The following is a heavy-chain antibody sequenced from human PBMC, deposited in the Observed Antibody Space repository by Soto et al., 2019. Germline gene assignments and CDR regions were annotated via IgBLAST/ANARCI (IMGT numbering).Heavy chain of an antibody. CDR1: GDSVSSNSAA. J-gene: IGHJ5*02. D-gene: IGHD6-6*01. CDR3: AREPWEGPYRSSYHWFDH. CDR2: TYYRSKWYN. V-gene: IGHV6-1*01. Sequence: SQTLSLTCAISGDSVSSNSAAWNWIRQSPSRGLEWLGRTYYRSKWYNDYAVSVKSRITINPDTSKNPFSLQLKSVTPEETAVYYCAREPWEGPYRSSYHWFDHWGPGTLVTVSS.